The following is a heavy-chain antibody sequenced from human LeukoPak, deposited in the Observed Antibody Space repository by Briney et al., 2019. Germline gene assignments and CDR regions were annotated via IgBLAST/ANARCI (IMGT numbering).Heavy chain of an antibody. CDR2: IYSGGST. V-gene: IGHV3-66*01. Sequence: GGSLRLSCAASGFTVSSNYMSWVRQAPGKGLEWVSVIYSGGSTYYADSVKGRFTISRDNSKNTLYLQMNSLRAEDTAVYYCARDPFSEAGHDAFDIWGQGTMVTVSS. CDR3: ARDPFSEAGHDAFDI. D-gene: IGHD6-19*01. J-gene: IGHJ3*02. CDR1: GFTVSSNY.